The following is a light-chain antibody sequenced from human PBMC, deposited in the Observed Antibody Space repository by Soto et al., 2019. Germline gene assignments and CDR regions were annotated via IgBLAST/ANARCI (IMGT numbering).Light chain of an antibody. Sequence: QSALTQPPSASGSPGQSVTISCTGTSSDVGSYNYVSWYQQHPGKAPKLMIYEVNKRPSGVPDRFSGSKSDNTASLTVSGLQAEDEADYYCSSYAGGNNYVFFGGGTKLTVL. CDR1: SSDVGSYNY. CDR3: SSYAGGNNYVF. J-gene: IGLJ2*01. V-gene: IGLV2-8*01. CDR2: EVN.